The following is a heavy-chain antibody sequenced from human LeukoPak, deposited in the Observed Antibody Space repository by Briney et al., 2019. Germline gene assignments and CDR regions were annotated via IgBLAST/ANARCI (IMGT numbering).Heavy chain of an antibody. Sequence: PGGSLRLSCAASGFTFSSYGMHWVRQAPGKGLEWVAFIRYDGSNKYYADSVKGRFTISRDNAKNSLYLQRDSLRVEDTAVYYCARDRHTAIVYYYYYMDVWGTGTTVTVSS. V-gene: IGHV3-30*02. CDR2: IRYDGSNK. D-gene: IGHD5-18*01. J-gene: IGHJ6*03. CDR1: GFTFSSYG. CDR3: ARDRHTAIVYYYYYMDV.